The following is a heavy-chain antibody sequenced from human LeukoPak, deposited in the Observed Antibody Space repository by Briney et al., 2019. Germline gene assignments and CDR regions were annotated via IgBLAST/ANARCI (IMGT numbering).Heavy chain of an antibody. D-gene: IGHD6-19*01. Sequence: SETLSLTCAVYGGSFSGYYWSWIRQPPGKGLEWIGSIYYSGSTYYNPSLKSRVTISVDTSKNQFSLKLSSVTAADTAVYYCARDPGAGTHWFDPWGQGTLVTVSS. J-gene: IGHJ5*02. CDR1: GGSFSGYY. CDR3: ARDPGAGTHWFDP. V-gene: IGHV4-34*01. CDR2: IYYSGST.